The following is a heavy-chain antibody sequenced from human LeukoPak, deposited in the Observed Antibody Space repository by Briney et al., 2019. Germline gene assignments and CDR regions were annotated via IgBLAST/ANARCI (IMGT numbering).Heavy chain of an antibody. D-gene: IGHD3-22*01. CDR3: ARGHQGYDSSGYHGGLYYFDY. J-gene: IGHJ4*02. Sequence: PGGSLRLSCAASGFTFSSYDMHWVRQATGKGLEWVSAIGTAGDTYYPGSVKGRFTISRENAKNSLYLQMNSLRAGDTAVYYCARGHQGYDSSGYHGGLYYFDYWGRGTLVTVSS. CDR2: IGTAGDT. CDR1: GFTFSSYD. V-gene: IGHV3-13*01.